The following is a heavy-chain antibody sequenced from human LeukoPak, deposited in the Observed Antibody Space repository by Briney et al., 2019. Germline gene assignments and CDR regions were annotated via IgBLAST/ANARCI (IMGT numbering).Heavy chain of an antibody. J-gene: IGHJ3*02. CDR2: IRGDGNSL. CDR1: GFTVRDFW. CDR3: ATNAYADYVSFDI. V-gene: IGHV3-74*01. Sequence: GGSLRLSCVASGFTVRDFWMHLVRQPPGRGLEWVSRIRGDGNSLSYAASVKGRFTISRGNAKNTLYLQMNSLRAEDTAVYYCATNAYADYVSFDIWGQGTMVTVSS. D-gene: IGHD2-2*01.